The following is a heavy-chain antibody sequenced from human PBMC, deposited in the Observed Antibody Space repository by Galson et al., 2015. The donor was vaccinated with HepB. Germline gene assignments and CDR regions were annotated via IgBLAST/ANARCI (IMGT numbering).Heavy chain of an antibody. Sequence: SLRLSCAASGFTFSSYAMSWVRQAPGKGLEWVSAISGSGGSTYYADSVKGRFTISRDNSKNTLYLQMNSLSAEDTAVYYCAKGYYYDSSGYYQDYWGQGTLVTVSS. CDR2: ISGSGGST. D-gene: IGHD3-22*01. CDR3: AKGYYYDSSGYYQDY. V-gene: IGHV3-23*01. J-gene: IGHJ4*02. CDR1: GFTFSSYA.